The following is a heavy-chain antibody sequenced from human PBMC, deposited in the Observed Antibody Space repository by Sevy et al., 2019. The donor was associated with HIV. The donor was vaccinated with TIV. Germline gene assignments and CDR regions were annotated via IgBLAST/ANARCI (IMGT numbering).Heavy chain of an antibody. CDR1: GYTFTGYY. D-gene: IGHD3-10*01. CDR2: INPNSGGT. V-gene: IGHV1-2*06. Sequence: ASVKVSCKASGYTFTGYYMHWVRQAPGQGLEWMGRINPNSGGTNYAQKFQGRVTMTRDTSISTAYMELSRLRSDDTAMYYCASGGGSGSYYNNDYWGQGTLVTVSS. J-gene: IGHJ4*02. CDR3: ASGGGSGSYYNNDY.